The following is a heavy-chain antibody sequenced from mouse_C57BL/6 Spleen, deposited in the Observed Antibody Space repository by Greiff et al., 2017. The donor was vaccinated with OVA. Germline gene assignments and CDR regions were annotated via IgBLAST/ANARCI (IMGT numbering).Heavy chain of an antibody. V-gene: IGHV1-7*01. CDR1: GYTFTSYW. CDR2: INPSSGYT. Sequence: VQGVEPGAELAKPGASVKLSCKASGYTFTSYWMHWVKQRPGQGLEWIGYINPSSGYTKYNQKFKDKATLTADKSSSTAYMQLSSLTYEDSAVYYCDRTSPDYFDYWGQGTTLTVSS. J-gene: IGHJ2*01. CDR3: DRTSPDYFDY.